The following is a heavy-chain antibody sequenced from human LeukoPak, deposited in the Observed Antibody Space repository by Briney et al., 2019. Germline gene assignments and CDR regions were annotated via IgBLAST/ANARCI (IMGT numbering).Heavy chain of an antibody. V-gene: IGHV1-46*01. D-gene: IGHD3-10*01. J-gene: IGHJ6*03. CDR1: GYTFTSYY. CDR2: INPSGGST. CDR3: ATYKGKVRGVTIYYYYYMDV. Sequence: GASVKVSCKTSGYTFTSYYMHWVRQAPGQGLEWMGIINPSGGSTSYAQKFQGRVTMTRDMSTSTVYMELSSLRSEDTAVYYCATYKGKVRGVTIYYYYYMDVWGKGTTVTISS.